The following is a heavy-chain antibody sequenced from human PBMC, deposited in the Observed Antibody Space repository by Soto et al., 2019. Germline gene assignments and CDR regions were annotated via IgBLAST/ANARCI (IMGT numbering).Heavy chain of an antibody. CDR1: GFTFSSYW. CDR3: ASLPAAIVHYYYGMDV. J-gene: IGHJ6*02. D-gene: IGHD2-2*01. V-gene: IGHV3-74*01. Sequence: PGGSLRLSCAASGFTFSSYWMHWVRQAPGKGLVWVSRINSDGSSASYADSVKGRFTISRDNAKNTLYLQMNSLRAEDTAVYHCASLPAAIVHYYYGMDVWGQGTTVTV. CDR2: INSDGSSA.